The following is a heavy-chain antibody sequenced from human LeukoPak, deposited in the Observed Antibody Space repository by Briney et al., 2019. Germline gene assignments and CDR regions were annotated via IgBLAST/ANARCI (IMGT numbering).Heavy chain of an antibody. CDR1: GFTVSSNH. CDR3: ARGQTRYYFDY. V-gene: IGHV3-66*01. Sequence: AGGSLRLSCAASGFTVSSNHMSWVRQAPGKGLEWVSVFYSGGSTYYADSVKGRFTISRDNSENTLFLQMNSLRAEDTSVYYCARGQTRYYFDYWGQGNMVTVSS. CDR2: FYSGGST. J-gene: IGHJ4*02.